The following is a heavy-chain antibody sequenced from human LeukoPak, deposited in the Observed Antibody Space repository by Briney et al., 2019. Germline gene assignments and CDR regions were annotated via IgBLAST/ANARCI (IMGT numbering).Heavy chain of an antibody. CDR1: EFTFSSYG. Sequence: GGSLRPSCVASEFTFSSYGMSWVRQAPGKGLEGVSSISGSGGSTQYADSVQGRFAISRDNSKNTLYLQMNSLRVEDTAVYFCARDPNGDYIGTFDMWGRGTMVSVSS. CDR2: ISGSGGST. J-gene: IGHJ3*02. D-gene: IGHD4-17*01. CDR3: ARDPNGDYIGTFDM. V-gene: IGHV3-23*01.